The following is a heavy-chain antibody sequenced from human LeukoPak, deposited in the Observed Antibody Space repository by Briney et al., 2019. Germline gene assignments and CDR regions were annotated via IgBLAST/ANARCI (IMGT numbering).Heavy chain of an antibody. Sequence: SGGSLRLSCAASGFTFSSYSMNWVRQAPGKGLEWVSSISSSSSYIYYADSVKGRFTISRDNAKNSLYLQMNSLRAKDTAVYYCARDPVAAIVYWGQGTLVTVSS. CDR1: GFTFSSYS. D-gene: IGHD2-15*01. CDR3: ARDPVAAIVY. V-gene: IGHV3-21*01. J-gene: IGHJ4*02. CDR2: ISSSSSYI.